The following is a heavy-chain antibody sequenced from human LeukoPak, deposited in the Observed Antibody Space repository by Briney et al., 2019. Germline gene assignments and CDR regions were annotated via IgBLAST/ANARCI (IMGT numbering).Heavy chain of an antibody. CDR2: FDVIDSET. CDR1: GSSLSELS. D-gene: IGHD5-18*01. V-gene: IGHV1-24*01. CDR3: AAGRPYSLLDY. Sequence: GASVKVSCTVSGSSLSELSLYWVRQAPGKGLEWMGGFDVIDSETFYAQKFQGRVTMTEDSSTETAYMELRSLTSDDTALYYCAAGRPYSLLDYWGQGTLVTVSS. J-gene: IGHJ4*02.